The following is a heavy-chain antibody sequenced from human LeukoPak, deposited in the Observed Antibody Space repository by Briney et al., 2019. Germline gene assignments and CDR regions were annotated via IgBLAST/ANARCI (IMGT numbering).Heavy chain of an antibody. CDR3: ARVGFTTSWSNFDY. J-gene: IGHJ4*02. CDR2: INPNGGDT. D-gene: IGHD2-2*01. CDR1: GYNXPAYF. Sequence: ASVKVSCKAGGYNXPAYFVHGVRQAPGQGLEWMGRINPNGGDTNYAQKFQGRVTMASDTSISTAYMELSSLISDDTAVYYCARVGFTTSWSNFDYWGQGTLVTVSS. V-gene: IGHV1-2*06.